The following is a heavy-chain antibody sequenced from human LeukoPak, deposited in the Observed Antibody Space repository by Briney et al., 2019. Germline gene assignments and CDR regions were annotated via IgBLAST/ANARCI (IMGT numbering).Heavy chain of an antibody. D-gene: IGHD2-2*01. Sequence: GGSLRLSCAASGFTFSSYGMHWVRHAPGKGLEWVAVIWYDGSNKYYADSVKGRFTISRDNSKNTLYLQMNSLRSDDTAVYYCARVFVVVPAAHATSDWFDPWGQGTLVTFSS. CDR3: ARVFVVVPAAHATSDWFDP. J-gene: IGHJ5*02. CDR2: IWYDGSNK. CDR1: GFTFSSYG. V-gene: IGHV3-33*01.